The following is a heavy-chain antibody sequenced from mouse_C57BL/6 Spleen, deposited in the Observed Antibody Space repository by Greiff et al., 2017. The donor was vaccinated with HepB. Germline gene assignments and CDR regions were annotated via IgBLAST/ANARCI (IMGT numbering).Heavy chain of an antibody. D-gene: IGHD2-3*01. J-gene: IGHJ4*01. CDR3: ASSAYDGYYSYAMDY. CDR2: IHPNSGIT. Sequence: VQGVESGAELVKPGASVKLSCKASGYTFTSYWMHWVKQRPGQGLEWIGMIHPNSGITNYNEKFKSKATLTVDKSSSTAYMQLSSLTSEDSAVYYCASSAYDGYYSYAMDYWGQGTSVTVSS. V-gene: IGHV1-64*01. CDR1: GYTFTSYW.